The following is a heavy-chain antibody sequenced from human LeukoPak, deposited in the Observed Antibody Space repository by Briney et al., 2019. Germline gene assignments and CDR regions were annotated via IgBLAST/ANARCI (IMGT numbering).Heavy chain of an antibody. Sequence: GASVKVSCKASGGTFSSYAITWVRQAPGQGLEWMGGIIPIFGTSNYAQKFQGRVTMTEDTSTDTAYMELSSLRSEDTAVYYCATDGYYYDSSGYFYRGTKDAFDIWGQGTMVTVSS. V-gene: IGHV1-69*06. CDR1: GGTFSSYA. CDR2: IIPIFGTS. CDR3: ATDGYYYDSSGYFYRGTKDAFDI. D-gene: IGHD3-22*01. J-gene: IGHJ3*02.